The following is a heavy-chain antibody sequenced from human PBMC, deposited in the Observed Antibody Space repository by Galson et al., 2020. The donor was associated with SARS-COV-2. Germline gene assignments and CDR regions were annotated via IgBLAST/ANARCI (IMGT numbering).Heavy chain of an antibody. CDR2: INSDGSST. Sequence: SCAASGFTFSSSWMHWVRKAPGKGLVWVSRINSDGSSTSYADSVKGRFTISRDNAKNTLYLQMNSLRAEDTAVYYCARVGTRSGWKYYFDYWGQGTLVTVSS. CDR3: ARVGTRSGWKYYFDY. D-gene: IGHD6-19*01. J-gene: IGHJ4*02. V-gene: IGHV3-74*01. CDR1: GFTFSSSW.